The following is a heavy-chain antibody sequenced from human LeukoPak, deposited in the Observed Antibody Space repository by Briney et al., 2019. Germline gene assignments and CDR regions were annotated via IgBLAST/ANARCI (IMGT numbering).Heavy chain of an antibody. CDR2: ITSSSST. Sequence: GGSLRLSCAASGFTFGSYSVNWVRQAPGKGLEWVSSITSSSSTYYSASVKGRFTISRDNAKNPLYLQMNSLRVEDTAVYYCARVGFYDFWSGINFFDYWGQGTLVTVSS. D-gene: IGHD3-3*01. V-gene: IGHV3-21*01. CDR3: ARVGFYDFWSGINFFDY. CDR1: GFTFGSYS. J-gene: IGHJ4*02.